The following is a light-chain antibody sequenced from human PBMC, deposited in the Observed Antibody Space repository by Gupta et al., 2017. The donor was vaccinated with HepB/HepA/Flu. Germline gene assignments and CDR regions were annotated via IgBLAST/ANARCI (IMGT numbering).Light chain of an antibody. CDR2: EVS. J-gene: IGLJ1*01. CDR1: TSDIAGYTL. V-gene: IGLV2-23*02. Sequence: SDRTQPVSLSGSPAPSIPISCYGTTSDIAGYTLVSWYQHYPGSAPKLIICEVSDRPSGISLRFSGSKSGNTAFLTISALQNEDEADYYCCAYAGGIYVFGSGTKVTV. CDR3: CAYAGGIYV.